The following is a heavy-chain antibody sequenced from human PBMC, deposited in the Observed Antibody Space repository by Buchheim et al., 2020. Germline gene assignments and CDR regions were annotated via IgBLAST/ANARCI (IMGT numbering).Heavy chain of an antibody. CDR3: AKRATTRID. V-gene: IGHV3-23*01. CDR1: GFNFRRYA. Sequence: EVQVLESGGDLVQTGGSLRLSCAASGFNFRRYAMSWIRQAPGKGLEWVSTITGSGDGTYYADSVKGRFTISRDNIKNTLHLQMSRLRAEDAAVYDCAKRATTRIDGGQGTL. D-gene: IGHD5-24*01. CDR2: ITGSGDGT. J-gene: IGHJ4*02.